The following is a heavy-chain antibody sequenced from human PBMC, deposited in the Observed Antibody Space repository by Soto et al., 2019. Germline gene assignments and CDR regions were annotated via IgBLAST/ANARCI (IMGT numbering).Heavy chain of an antibody. V-gene: IGHV3-48*02. D-gene: IGHD3-3*01. Sequence: VQLVESGGGLVQPGGSLRLSCAASGFTFSSYSMNWVRQAPGKGLEWVSYISSSSSTIYYADSVKGRFTISRDNAKNSLYLQMNSLRDEDTAVYYCARDPGQVLEWFHFDYWGQGTLVTVSS. CDR1: GFTFSSYS. CDR2: ISSSSSTI. J-gene: IGHJ4*02. CDR3: ARDPGQVLEWFHFDY.